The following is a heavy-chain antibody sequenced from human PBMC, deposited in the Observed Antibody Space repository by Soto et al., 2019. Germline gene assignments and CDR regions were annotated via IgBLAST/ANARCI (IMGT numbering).Heavy chain of an antibody. CDR1: GGSVTNGIYY. Sequence: SATLSLTCNVSGGSVTNGIYYWSLIRQPPGRGLEWIGYIYYRGATKYNPSLESRVSISVDTPKNQFSLKLTSVTAADTAGDYCVSESRRSGVKSFYGLVAWGKGTNGTVYS. CDR2: IYYRGAT. D-gene: IGHD3-10*01. CDR3: VSESRRSGVKSFYGLVA. V-gene: IGHV4-61*01. J-gene: IGHJ6*04.